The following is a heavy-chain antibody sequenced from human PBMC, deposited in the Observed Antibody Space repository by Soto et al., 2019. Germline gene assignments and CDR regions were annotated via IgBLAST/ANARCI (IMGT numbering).Heavy chain of an antibody. J-gene: IGHJ5*02. D-gene: IGHD2-2*01. CDR2: ISPYTDDT. Sequence: QGQLVQSGVEVKKPGASVKVSCSASGNTFTNFGVTWVRQAPGQGLEWMGWISPYTDDTSYAQKFQGRVTMNIDTSTSTAYLDLRSLTSDATAVYYCARVIPGAEAWFHPWGQGTLVTVSS. CDR1: GNTFTNFG. CDR3: ARVIPGAEAWFHP. V-gene: IGHV1-18*01.